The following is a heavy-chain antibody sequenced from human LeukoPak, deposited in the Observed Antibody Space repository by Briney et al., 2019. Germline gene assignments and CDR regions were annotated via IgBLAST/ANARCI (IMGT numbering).Heavy chain of an antibody. D-gene: IGHD5-24*01. V-gene: IGHV4-59*08. CDR2: IYYSGST. CDR1: GGSISSYY. CDR3: ARLNSRWLQPAHYFDY. J-gene: IGHJ4*02. Sequence: SETLSLTCTVSGGSISSYYWSWIRQPPGKGLEWIGYIYYSGSTNYNPSLKSRVTISVDTSKNQFSLKLSSVTAADTAVYYCARLNSRWLQPAHYFDYWGQGTLVTVSS.